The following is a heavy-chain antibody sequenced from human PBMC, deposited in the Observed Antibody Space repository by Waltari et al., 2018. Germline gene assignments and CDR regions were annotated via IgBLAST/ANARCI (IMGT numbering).Heavy chain of an antibody. CDR2: IIPILGIA. CDR3: ARGDYVMPHYYYYMDV. V-gene: IGHV1-69*04. D-gene: IGHD4-17*01. Sequence: QVQLVQSGAEVKKPGSSVTVSCKASGGTFSSYAISWVRQAPGQGLEWMGGIIPILGIANYAQKFQGRVTITADESTSTAYMELSSLRSEDTAVYYCARGDYVMPHYYYYMDVWGKGTTVTVSS. CDR1: GGTFSSYA. J-gene: IGHJ6*03.